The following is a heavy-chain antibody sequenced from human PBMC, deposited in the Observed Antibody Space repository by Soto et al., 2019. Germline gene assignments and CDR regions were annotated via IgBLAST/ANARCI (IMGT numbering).Heavy chain of an antibody. V-gene: IGHV4-30-4*01. CDR3: ARERPDVSRLDP. CDR1: GGSISSGDYY. J-gene: IGHJ5*02. CDR2: IYYSGST. Sequence: QVQLQESGPGLVKPSQTLSLTCTVSGGSISSGDYYWSWIRQPPGKGLEWIGYIYYSGSTYYNPSPKSRVTNSLDTSKNQFALKLSSVTAADTAVYYCARERPDVSRLDPWGQGTLVTVSS. D-gene: IGHD6-13*01.